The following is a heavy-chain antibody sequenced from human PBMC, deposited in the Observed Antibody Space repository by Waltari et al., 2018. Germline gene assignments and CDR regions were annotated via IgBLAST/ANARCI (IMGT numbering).Heavy chain of an antibody. CDR3: ARPSTIAAADPFDY. CDR1: GGSISSSSYY. J-gene: IGHJ4*02. D-gene: IGHD6-13*01. Sequence: QLQLQESGPGLVKPSETLSLTCTVSGGSISSSSYYWGWIRQPPGKGLEWIGSIYYSGSTYYNPSLKSRVTISVDTSKNQFSLKLSSVTAADTAVYYCARPSTIAAADPFDYWGQGTLVTVSS. V-gene: IGHV4-39*07. CDR2: IYYSGST.